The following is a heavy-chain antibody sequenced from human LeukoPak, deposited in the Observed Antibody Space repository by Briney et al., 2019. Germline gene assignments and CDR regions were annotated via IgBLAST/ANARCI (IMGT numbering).Heavy chain of an antibody. J-gene: IGHJ4*02. V-gene: IGHV3-23*01. CDR1: GFTFSSYA. CDR3: AKDFFKYYYDSSGYTVFQY. Sequence: GGSLRLSCAASGFTFSSYAMSWVRQAPGKGLEWVSGISGSGGSTYYADSVKGRFTISRDNSKNTLYLQMNSLRAEDTAVYYCAKDFFKYYYDSSGYTVFQYWGQGTLVTVSS. CDR2: ISGSGGST. D-gene: IGHD3-22*01.